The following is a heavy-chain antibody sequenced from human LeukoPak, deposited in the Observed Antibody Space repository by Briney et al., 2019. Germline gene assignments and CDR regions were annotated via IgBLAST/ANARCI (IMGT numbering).Heavy chain of an antibody. J-gene: IGHJ6*02. CDR3: AHPLGESQGSYGMDV. D-gene: IGHD3-10*01. V-gene: IGHV3-23*01. Sequence: QPGGSLRLSCAASGFTFSSYAMSWVRQAPGKGLEWVSAISGSGGSTYYADSVKGRFTISRDNSKNTLYLQMNSLRAEDTAVYYCAHPLGESQGSYGMDVWGQGTTVTVSS. CDR2: ISGSGGST. CDR1: GFTFSSYA.